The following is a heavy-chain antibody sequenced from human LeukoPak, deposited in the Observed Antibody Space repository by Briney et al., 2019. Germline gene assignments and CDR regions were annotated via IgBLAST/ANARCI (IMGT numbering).Heavy chain of an antibody. CDR2: IYHSGST. J-gene: IGHJ4*02. D-gene: IGHD7-27*01. Sequence: SETLSLTCAVSGGSISSSNWWSWVRQPPGKGLEWIGEIYHSGSTNYNPSLKSRVTIPVDKSKNQFSLKLSSVSAADTAVYYCARASTGAFDYWGQGTLVTVSS. V-gene: IGHV4-4*02. CDR3: ARASTGAFDY. CDR1: GGSISSSNW.